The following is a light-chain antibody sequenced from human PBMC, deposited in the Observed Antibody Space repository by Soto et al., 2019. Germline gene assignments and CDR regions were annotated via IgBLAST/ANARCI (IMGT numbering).Light chain of an antibody. V-gene: IGKV3-15*01. CDR2: GAS. CDR1: QSVSSN. CDR3: QQGRT. J-gene: IGKJ1*01. Sequence: EIVMTQSPATLSVSPGERATLSCRASQSVSSNLAWYQQKPGQAPRLLIYGASTRAPGIPGRFSGSGSGTEFTLTISSLQSEDFAVYYCQQGRTFGQGTKVEIK.